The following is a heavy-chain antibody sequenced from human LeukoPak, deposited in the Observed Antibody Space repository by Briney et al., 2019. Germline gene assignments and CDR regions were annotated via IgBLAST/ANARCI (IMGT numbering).Heavy chain of an antibody. CDR2: IYYSGST. CDR3: ARFPGSAEYRHYYYMDV. D-gene: IGHD2-15*01. CDR1: GGSISSYY. J-gene: IGHJ6*03. V-gene: IGHV4-59*01. Sequence: KASETLSLTCTVSGGSISSYYWSWIRQPPGKGLEWIGYIYYSGSTNYNPSLKSRVTISVDTSKNQFSLKLSSVTAADTAVYYCARFPGSAEYRHYYYMDVWGKGTTVTVSS.